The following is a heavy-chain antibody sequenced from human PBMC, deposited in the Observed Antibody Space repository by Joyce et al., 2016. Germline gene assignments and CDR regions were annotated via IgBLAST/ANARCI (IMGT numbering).Heavy chain of an antibody. CDR2: ISDTGRG. D-gene: IGHD6-13*01. CDR3: VRVYSSSRQTYGMDV. V-gene: IGHV4-59*01. CDR1: GDSMTNYY. Sequence: QAQLQESGPGLVRPSETLSLICTVSGDSMTNYYWTWIRQAPGKGLEWIGYISDTGRGNYNTSLKSRVTISVDMSKNQFSLELTSVIAADTAIYYCVRVYSSSRQTYGMDVWGQGTTVTVAS. J-gene: IGHJ6*02.